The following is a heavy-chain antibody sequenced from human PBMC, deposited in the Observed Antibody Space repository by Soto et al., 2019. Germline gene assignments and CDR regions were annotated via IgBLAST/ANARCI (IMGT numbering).Heavy chain of an antibody. Sequence: SETLSLTCTVSGGSISSYYWSWIRQPPGKGLEWIGYIYYSGSTNYNPSLKSRVTISVDTSKNQFSLKLSSVTAADTAVYYCARAVWGSYHLFDYWGQGTLVTVSS. V-gene: IGHV4-59*08. CDR3: ARAVWGSYHLFDY. D-gene: IGHD3-16*02. CDR1: GGSISSYY. CDR2: IYYSGST. J-gene: IGHJ4*02.